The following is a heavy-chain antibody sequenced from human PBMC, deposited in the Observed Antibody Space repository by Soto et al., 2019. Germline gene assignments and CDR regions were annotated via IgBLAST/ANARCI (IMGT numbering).Heavy chain of an antibody. D-gene: IGHD3-16*01. CDR1: GGTFGNSA. V-gene: IGHV1-69*12. CDR3: ARDTDRQHLGRNSCYGIDV. J-gene: IGHJ6*01. Sequence: QVQLVQSGAEVKKPGSSVTVSCKASGGTFGNSAISWVRQAPGQGLEWLGGIIPIFPTPDYAQKFQGRVTITAGESTSTAYMELTSLRPEDTSVYYCARDTDRQHLGRNSCYGIDVWRQGTRVTVSS. CDR2: IIPIFPTP.